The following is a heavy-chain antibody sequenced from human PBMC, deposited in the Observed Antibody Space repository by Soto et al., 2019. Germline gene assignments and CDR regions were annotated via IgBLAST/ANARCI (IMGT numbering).Heavy chain of an antibody. Sequence: SETLSLTCSVSGGSIGTYYWSWIRQPPGKGLEWVAYIHYTGRTNYNLSLKSRVTISLDRSKNLFSLKLTSVTAADTAVYYCARGLERPRDAFEIWGQGTMVTGSS. CDR1: GGSIGTYY. D-gene: IGHD1-1*01. V-gene: IGHV4-59*08. CDR3: ARGLERPRDAFEI. CDR2: IHYTGRT. J-gene: IGHJ3*02.